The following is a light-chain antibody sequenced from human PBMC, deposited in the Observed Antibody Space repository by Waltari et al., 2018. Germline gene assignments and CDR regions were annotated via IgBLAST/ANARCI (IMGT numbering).Light chain of an antibody. CDR1: ILRVYY. Sequence: SSELTQDPAVSVALGQTVRITCQGDILRVYYPNWCQQKPGQAPLLVIYGKNNRPAGIPDRFSASTSRNPASLTIPGAQAEDEAHYYCSSRDSSGDVVFGGGTKLTVL. CDR3: SSRDSSGDVV. J-gene: IGLJ2*01. V-gene: IGLV3-19*01. CDR2: GKN.